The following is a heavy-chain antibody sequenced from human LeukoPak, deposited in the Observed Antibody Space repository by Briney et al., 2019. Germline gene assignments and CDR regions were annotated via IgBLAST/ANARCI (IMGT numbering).Heavy chain of an antibody. J-gene: IGHJ4*02. CDR1: GGSFSGYY. V-gene: IGHV4-34*01. CDR2: INHSGST. CDR3: ARVLRDYEY. Sequence: PSETLSLTCAVYGGSFSGYYWSWIRQPPGKGLEWIGEINHSGSTNYNPSLKSRVTISVGTSKNQFSLKLSSVTAADTAVYYCARVLRDYEYWGQGTLVTVSS. D-gene: IGHD4-17*01.